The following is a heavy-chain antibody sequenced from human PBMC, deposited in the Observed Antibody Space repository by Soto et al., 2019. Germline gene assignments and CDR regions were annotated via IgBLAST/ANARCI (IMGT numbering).Heavy chain of an antibody. CDR2: ICDDGNSK. J-gene: IGHJ6*02. D-gene: IGHD6-13*01. CDR1: GFTLSSYA. Sequence: GGSLRLSCAASGFTLSSYAMSWVRQAPGKGLEWVSAICDDGNSKYYADSVKGRFTISRDNSKNTLYLQMSSLRAEDTAVYYCARRQISPPTRGAASARGAMDVWGQGTTVTVSS. V-gene: IGHV3-23*01. CDR3: ARRQISPPTRGAASARGAMDV.